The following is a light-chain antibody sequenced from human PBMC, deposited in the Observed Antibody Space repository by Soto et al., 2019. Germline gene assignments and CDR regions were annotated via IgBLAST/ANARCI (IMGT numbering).Light chain of an antibody. CDR2: GAS. V-gene: IGKV3-20*01. CDR3: QQYGSSPWT. Sequence: EIVLTQSPGTLSLSPGERATLSCRASQSVTSNFLAWYQHTPGQAPRLLIYGASSRAAGIPDRFSGSGSGTDFTLTISRLEPGDFAVYYCQQYGSSPWTFGQGTKVDIK. J-gene: IGKJ1*01. CDR1: QSVTSNF.